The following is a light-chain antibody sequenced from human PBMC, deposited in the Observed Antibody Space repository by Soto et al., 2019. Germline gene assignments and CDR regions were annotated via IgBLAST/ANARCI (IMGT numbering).Light chain of an antibody. V-gene: IGKV1-39*01. Sequence: DIQMTQSPSSLSASVGDRVTITCRASQYISSYVNWYQQKPRKAPKFLIYGASDLQRGVPSRFSGSGSGTDFTLTITSLQPEDFATYYCQQSYSRPLTFGPGTKLDIK. CDR2: GAS. J-gene: IGKJ3*01. CDR3: QQSYSRPLT. CDR1: QYISSY.